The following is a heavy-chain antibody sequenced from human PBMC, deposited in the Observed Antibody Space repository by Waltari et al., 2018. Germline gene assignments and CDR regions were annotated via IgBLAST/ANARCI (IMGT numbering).Heavy chain of an antibody. D-gene: IGHD6-13*01. Sequence: QVQLQESGPGLVKPSETLSLTCTLSGGSINNYYWTWIRPPAGKGLEWIGRIYSSGSTTTYNPPLKSRVSMSLDASKNQFFLRLTSVTAADTAVYFCARVRAIAAGTASYYYALDVWGQGTTVTVSS. CDR2: IYSSGSTT. CDR1: GGSINNYY. J-gene: IGHJ6*02. V-gene: IGHV4-4*07. CDR3: ARVRAIAAGTASYYYALDV.